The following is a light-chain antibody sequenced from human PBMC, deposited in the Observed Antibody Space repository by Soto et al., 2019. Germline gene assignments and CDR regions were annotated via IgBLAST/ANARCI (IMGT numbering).Light chain of an antibody. J-gene: IGLJ2*01. V-gene: IGLV3-1*01. CDR1: KLGDKY. Sequence: SYELTQPPSVSVSPGQTASITCSGDKLGDKYACWYQQKPGQSPVLVIYQDSKRPSGIPERFSGSNSGNTATLTISGTQAIDEAVYYCEAWDISTLVFGGGTKLTVL. CDR2: QDS. CDR3: EAWDISTLV.